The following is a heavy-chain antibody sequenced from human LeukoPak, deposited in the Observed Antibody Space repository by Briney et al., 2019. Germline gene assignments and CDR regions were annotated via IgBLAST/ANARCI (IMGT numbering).Heavy chain of an antibody. D-gene: IGHD6-13*01. J-gene: IGHJ6*03. Sequence: ASVKVSCKASGYTFTSHDINWVRQAPGQGLEWMGWISAYNGNTNYAQKLQGRVTMTTDTSTSTAYMELRSLRSDDTAVYYCARRIAAAAKPGYYYMDVWGKGTTVTVSS. CDR2: ISAYNGNT. CDR3: ARRIAAAAKPGYYYMDV. V-gene: IGHV1-18*01. CDR1: GYTFTSHD.